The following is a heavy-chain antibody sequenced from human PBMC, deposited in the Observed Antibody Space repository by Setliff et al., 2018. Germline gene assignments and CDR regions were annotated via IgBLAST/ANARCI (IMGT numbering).Heavy chain of an antibody. Sequence: SETLSLTCAVSGYSISSDYYWSWIRQPPGKGLEWIGYIYYSGSTYYNPSLKSRVTISVDTSKNQFSLKLSSVTAADTALYYCTVYNTGSSKDHYWGQGTPVTVSS. CDR3: TVYNTGSSKDHY. CDR1: GYSISSDYY. V-gene: IGHV4-30-4*08. J-gene: IGHJ4*02. CDR2: IYYSGST. D-gene: IGHD2-8*02.